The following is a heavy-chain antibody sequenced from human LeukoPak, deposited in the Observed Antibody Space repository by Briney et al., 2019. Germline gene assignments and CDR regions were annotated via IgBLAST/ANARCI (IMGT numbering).Heavy chain of an antibody. V-gene: IGHV4-39*01. CDR2: IYYSGST. J-gene: IGHJ5*02. D-gene: IGHD3-10*01. Sequence: RSETLSLTCTVSGGSISSSSDYWGWGRQPPGEGLEWIWRIYYSGSTYYNPSLKSRVTISVDTSKNQFSLKLSSLTAADRAVYYSARHSAPTYYYGSGSYYEIWFDPWGQGTLVTVSS. CDR1: GGSISSSSDY. CDR3: ARHSAPTYYYGSGSYYEIWFDP.